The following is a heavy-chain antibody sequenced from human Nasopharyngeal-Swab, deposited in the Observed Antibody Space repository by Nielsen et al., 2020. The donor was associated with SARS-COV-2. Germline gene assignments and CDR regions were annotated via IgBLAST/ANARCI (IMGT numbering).Heavy chain of an antibody. V-gene: IGHV3-49*02. J-gene: IGHJ4*02. D-gene: IGHD3-10*01. CDR3: TRDDYCGSGRPDY. Sequence: WIRQPPGKGLEWVGFIRSKAYGGTTEYAASVKGRFTISRDDSKSIAYLQMNSLKTEDTAVYYCTRDDYCGSGRPDYWGQGTLVTVSS. CDR2: IRSKAYGGTT.